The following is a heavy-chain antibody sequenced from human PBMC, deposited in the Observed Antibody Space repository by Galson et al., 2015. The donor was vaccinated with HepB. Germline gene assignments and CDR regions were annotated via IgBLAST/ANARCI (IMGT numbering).Heavy chain of an antibody. J-gene: IGHJ4*02. CDR2: VSISGSTI. CDR1: GLSFSDYY. V-gene: IGHV3-11*01. D-gene: IGHD3-22*01. Sequence: SLRLSCAASGLSFSDYYMSWIRQAPGKGLEWVSYVSISGSTIYYGDSVKGRFTVSRDNAENSLYLQMNNLRVEDTAIYYCARGSAMKVVVITPCFDYWGQGALVTVSS. CDR3: ARGSAMKVVVITPCFDY.